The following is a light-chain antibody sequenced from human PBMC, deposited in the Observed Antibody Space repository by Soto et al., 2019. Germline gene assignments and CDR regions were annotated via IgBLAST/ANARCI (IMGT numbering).Light chain of an antibody. J-gene: IGKJ1*01. CDR1: QDIKND. CDR2: AAS. CDR3: QTYDKAPWT. Sequence: IQMTQSPSSLSASVGDRVSISCRASQDIKNDLGWFQQKPGNAPKLLIYAASTLQSGVPSRFSASGSGTDFILTISALQSEDVGTYFCQTYDKAPWTFGPGTRV. V-gene: IGKV1-27*01.